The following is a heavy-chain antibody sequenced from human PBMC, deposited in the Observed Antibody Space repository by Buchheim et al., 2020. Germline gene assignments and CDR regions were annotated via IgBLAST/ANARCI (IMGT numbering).Heavy chain of an antibody. J-gene: IGHJ4*02. CDR2: IDWDDDK. Sequence: QVTLKESGPALVKPTQTLTLTCTFSGFSLSTSGMRVSWIRQPPGKALEWLARIDWDDDKFYSTSLKTRLTISKDNSKNQVVLTMTNMDPVDTATYYCARDLLTYSSGWLDYWGQGTL. CDR3: ARDLLTYSSGWLDY. CDR1: GFSLSTSGMR. V-gene: IGHV2-70*04. D-gene: IGHD6-19*01.